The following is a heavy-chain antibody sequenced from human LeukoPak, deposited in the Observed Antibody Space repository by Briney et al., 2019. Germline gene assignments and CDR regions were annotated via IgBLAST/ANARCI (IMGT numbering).Heavy chain of an antibody. CDR1: GGSFSGYY. D-gene: IGHD6-25*01. CDR3: AREGGFYRPLDY. V-gene: IGHV4-34*01. Sequence: SETLSLTCAVYGGSFSGYYWSWISQPPGKWMEWIGEINHSGSTNYNPSLKSRVTISVDTSKNQFSLKLSYVTAADTAVYYCAREGGFYRPLDYSGQGTLVTVSS. J-gene: IGHJ4*02. CDR2: INHSGST.